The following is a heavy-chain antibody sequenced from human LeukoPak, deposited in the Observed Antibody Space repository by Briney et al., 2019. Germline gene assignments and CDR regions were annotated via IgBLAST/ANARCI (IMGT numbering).Heavy chain of an antibody. Sequence: GGSLRLSCAASGFTFSNYGIHWFRQAPGKGLEWVAFVRSDGGIKYYADSVKGRFTISRDNSRTTVYLQMNSMRAEDTAVYHCAKDLPAAYFDYWGQGTLVTVSS. CDR1: GFTFSNYG. J-gene: IGHJ4*02. D-gene: IGHD2-2*01. V-gene: IGHV3-30*02. CDR2: VRSDGGIK. CDR3: AKDLPAAYFDY.